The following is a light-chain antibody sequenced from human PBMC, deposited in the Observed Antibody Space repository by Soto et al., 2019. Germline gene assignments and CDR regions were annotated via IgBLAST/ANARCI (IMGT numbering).Light chain of an antibody. CDR2: RTS. CDR3: QQYSNWPSWT. V-gene: IGKV3-15*01. CDR1: QTISSN. J-gene: IGKJ1*01. Sequence: EIVMTQSPATLSVSPGERATLSCRASQTISSNLAWYQPEPGQAPRLLMFRTSSRATGFPARFSGSGSGTEFTLTISSLQSEDFAVYYCQQYSNWPSWTFGQGTKVDIK.